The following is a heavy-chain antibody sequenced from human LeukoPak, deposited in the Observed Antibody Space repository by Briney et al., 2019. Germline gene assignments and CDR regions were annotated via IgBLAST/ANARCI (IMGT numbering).Heavy chain of an antibody. J-gene: IGHJ4*02. D-gene: IGHD3-3*01. CDR2: ISYDGSNK. CDR3: AYTGGSGYYGYYFDY. CDR1: GFTFSSYA. V-gene: IGHV3-30-3*01. Sequence: GGSLRLSCAASGFTFSSYAMHWGRQAPGKGLEWVAVISYDGSNKYYADSVKGRFTISRHNSKNTLYLRMNSLRAEDTAVYYCAYTGGSGYYGYYFDYWGQGTLVTVSS.